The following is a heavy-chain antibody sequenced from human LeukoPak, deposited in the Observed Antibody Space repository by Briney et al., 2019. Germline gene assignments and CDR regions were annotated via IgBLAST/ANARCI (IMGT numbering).Heavy chain of an antibody. J-gene: IGHJ4*02. V-gene: IGHV3-30*02. CDR3: ATYYYDSSGYPPSDY. CDR1: GFTFSSYG. CDR2: IWYDGSNK. D-gene: IGHD3-22*01. Sequence: GGSLRLSCAASGFTFSSYGMHWVRQAPGKGLEWVALIWYDGSNKYYADSVKGRFTISRDNSKNTLYLQMNSLRAEDTAVYYCATYYYDSSGYPPSDYWGQGTLVTVSS.